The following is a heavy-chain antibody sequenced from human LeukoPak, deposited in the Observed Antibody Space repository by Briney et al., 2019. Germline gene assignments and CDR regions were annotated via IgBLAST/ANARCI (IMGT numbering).Heavy chain of an antibody. D-gene: IGHD1-26*01. J-gene: IGHJ4*02. Sequence: SETLSLTCTVSGGSISSYYWSWIRQPPGKGLEWIGYIYYSGITNYNPSLKSRVTISVDTSKNQFSLKLSSVTAADTAVYYCARGARGSYSYWGQGTLVTVSS. CDR3: ARGARGSYSY. V-gene: IGHV4-59*08. CDR1: GGSISSYY. CDR2: IYYSGIT.